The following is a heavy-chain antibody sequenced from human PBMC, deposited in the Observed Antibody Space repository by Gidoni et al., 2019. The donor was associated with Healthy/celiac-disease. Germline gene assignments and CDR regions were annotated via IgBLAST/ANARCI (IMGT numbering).Heavy chain of an antibody. V-gene: IGHV3-23*01. CDR1: GFPFSSYA. CDR3: AKDLAYDFWSGYSRYYYYGMDV. Sequence: EVQLLESGGGLVQPGGSLRLSCAASGFPFSSYAMSWVRQAPGKGLEWVSAISGSGGSTYYADSVKGRFTISRDNSKNTLYLQMNSLRAEDTAVYYCAKDLAYDFWSGYSRYYYYGMDVWGQGTTVTVSS. J-gene: IGHJ6*02. D-gene: IGHD3-3*01. CDR2: ISGSGGST.